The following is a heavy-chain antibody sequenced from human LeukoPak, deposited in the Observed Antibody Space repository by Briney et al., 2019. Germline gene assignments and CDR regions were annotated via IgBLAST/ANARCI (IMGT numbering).Heavy chain of an antibody. CDR3: ARDTPSGYGGEYYYYYMDV. Sequence: GASVKVSCNASGYTFTGYYMHWVRQAPGQGLEWMGWINPNSGGTNYAQKFQGRVTMTRDTSIGTAYMELSRLRSDDTAVYYCARDTPSGYGGEYYYYYMDVWGKGTTVTVSS. CDR1: GYTFTGYY. V-gene: IGHV1-2*02. J-gene: IGHJ6*03. CDR2: INPNSGGT. D-gene: IGHD5-12*01.